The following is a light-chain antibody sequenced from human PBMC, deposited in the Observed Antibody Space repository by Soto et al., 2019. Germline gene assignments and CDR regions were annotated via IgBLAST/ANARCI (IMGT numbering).Light chain of an antibody. CDR2: DVS. CDR3: SSYLGSSTLSGV. CDR1: TSDVGGYDY. J-gene: IGLJ1*01. Sequence: QSVLTQPASVSGSPGQSITVSCTGTTSDVGGYDYVAWYQRHPGKAPKLMIYDVSSRPSGVSNRFSGSKSGNTASLTISGLQAEDEADYYCSSYLGSSTLSGVFGTGTKVTVL. V-gene: IGLV2-14*01.